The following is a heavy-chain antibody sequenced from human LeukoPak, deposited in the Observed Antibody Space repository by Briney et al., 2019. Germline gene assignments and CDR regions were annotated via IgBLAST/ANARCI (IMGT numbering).Heavy chain of an antibody. D-gene: IGHD6-6*01. Sequence: SETLSLTCTVSGGSISSYYWSWIRQPVGKGLEWIGRIYTSGSTNYNPSLKSRVTMSVDTSKNQFSLKLSSVTAADTAVYYCARAPSIAAIRHAFDIWGQGTMVTVSS. V-gene: IGHV4-4*07. J-gene: IGHJ3*02. CDR2: IYTSGST. CDR3: ARAPSIAAIRHAFDI. CDR1: GGSISSYY.